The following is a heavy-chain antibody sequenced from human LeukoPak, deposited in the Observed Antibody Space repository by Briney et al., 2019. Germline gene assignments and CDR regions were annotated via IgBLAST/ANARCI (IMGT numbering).Heavy chain of an antibody. D-gene: IGHD2-15*01. Sequence: GASVKVSCKASGGTFSSYAISWVRQAPGQGLEWMGWISAYNGNTNYAQKLQGRVTMTTDTSTSTAYMELRSLRSDDRAVYYCARERYCSGGSCYSGALDTWGQGTMVTVSS. CDR3: ARERYCSGGSCYSGALDT. CDR1: GGTFSSYA. V-gene: IGHV1-18*01. J-gene: IGHJ3*02. CDR2: ISAYNGNT.